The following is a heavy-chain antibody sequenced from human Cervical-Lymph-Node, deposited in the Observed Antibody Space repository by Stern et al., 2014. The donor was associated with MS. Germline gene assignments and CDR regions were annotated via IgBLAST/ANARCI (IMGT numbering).Heavy chain of an antibody. V-gene: IGHV1-2*02. Sequence: QVQLVQSGAEVKKPGASVKVSCRSSGYSFTDYYFHWVRQAPGQGLEWMGCINPSIGVTHYAQQFQGRVTMTRGSSMNTAYMEMSRLRSDDTAVYYCQAFLAYWGQGTLITVSS. D-gene: IGHD2/OR15-2a*01. CDR1: GYSFTDYY. J-gene: IGHJ4*02. CDR3: QAFLAY. CDR2: INPSIGVT.